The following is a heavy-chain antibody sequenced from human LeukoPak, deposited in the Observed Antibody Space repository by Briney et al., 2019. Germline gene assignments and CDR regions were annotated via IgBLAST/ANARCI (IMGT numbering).Heavy chain of an antibody. D-gene: IGHD2-15*01. CDR2: INHTGST. J-gene: IGHJ3*02. Sequence: SETLSLTCAVHGGSFSGYYWSWIRQPPGKGLEWIGEINHTGSTNYNPSLKSRVTISVDTSRNQFSLKLSSVTAADTAVYYCARGKVVVTFDIWGQGTMVTVSS. CDR1: GGSFSGYY. CDR3: ARGKVVVTFDI. V-gene: IGHV4-34*01.